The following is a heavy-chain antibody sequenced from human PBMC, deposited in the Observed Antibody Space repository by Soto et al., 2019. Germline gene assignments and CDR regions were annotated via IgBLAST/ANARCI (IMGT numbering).Heavy chain of an antibody. CDR2: IPESGSNK. V-gene: IGHV3-30*18. D-gene: IGHD3-3*01. Sequence: GGSLRLSCAASGFGFTFSTSAMSWVRQAPGKGLEWVSVIPESGSNKYYADSVKGRFTISRDNSKNMPYLQMNSLRAEDTAVYYCAKGGNPVIIAYFDXWGQGTLVTVSS. J-gene: IGHJ4*02. CDR3: AKGGNPVIIAYFDX. CDR1: GFGFTFSTSA.